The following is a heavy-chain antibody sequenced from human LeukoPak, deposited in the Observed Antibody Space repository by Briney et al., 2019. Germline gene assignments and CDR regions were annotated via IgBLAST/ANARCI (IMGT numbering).Heavy chain of an antibody. CDR2: ISSSSSYI. J-gene: IGHJ4*02. CDR1: GFTFSSYS. CDR3: ARDQHPPSDFWSGYYIY. Sequence: GGSLRLSCAASGFTFSSYSMNWVRQAPGKGLEWASSISSSSSYIYYADSVKGRFTISRDNAKNSLYLQMNSLRAEDTAVYYCARDQHPPSDFWSGYYIYWGQGTLVTVSS. V-gene: IGHV3-21*01. D-gene: IGHD3-3*01.